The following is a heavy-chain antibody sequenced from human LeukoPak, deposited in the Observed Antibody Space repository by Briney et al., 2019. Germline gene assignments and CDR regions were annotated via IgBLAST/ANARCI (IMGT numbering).Heavy chain of an antibody. CDR3: ARAPAREYQLLLGY. V-gene: IGHV3-21*01. CDR2: ISGSSSYI. CDR1: GFTFSSYS. J-gene: IGHJ4*02. D-gene: IGHD2-2*01. Sequence: GGSLRLSCVPSGFTFSSYSMNWVRQAPGKGLEWVSSISGSSSYIYYSDSVKGRFTISRDNAKNSLYLQMNSLRAEDTAVFYCARAPAREYQLLLGYWGQGTLVTVSS.